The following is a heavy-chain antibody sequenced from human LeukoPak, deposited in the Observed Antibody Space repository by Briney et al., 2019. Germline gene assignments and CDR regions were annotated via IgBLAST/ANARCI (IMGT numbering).Heavy chain of an antibody. CDR2: ISDSGGKT. V-gene: IGHV3-23*01. CDR1: GFTFNNYA. CDR3: ADFGSGSYCFDY. D-gene: IGHD3-10*01. J-gene: IGHJ4*02. Sequence: PGGSLRLSCTAAGFTFNNYAMSRVRHAPGKGLEWVSHISDSGGKTYYADSVKGRFTISRDNSKNTLYLQMDSLRAEDTAIYYCADFGSGSYCFDYWGQGTLVTVSS.